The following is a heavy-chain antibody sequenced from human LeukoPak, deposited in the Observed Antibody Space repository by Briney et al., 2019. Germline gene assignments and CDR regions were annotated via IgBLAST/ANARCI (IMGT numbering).Heavy chain of an antibody. CDR3: PRWDSGEWFHDAFDI. CDR1: GYSISSGYY. D-gene: IGHD3-3*01. CDR2: IYHSGST. Sequence: PSETLSLTCGVSGYSISSGYYWGWIRQPPGKGLDWIGSIYHSGSTYYNPSLKSRVTISVDTSKRQFSLKLRSVTAADTALYYCPRWDSGEWFHDAFDIWGQGTMVTASS. J-gene: IGHJ3*02. V-gene: IGHV4-38-2*01.